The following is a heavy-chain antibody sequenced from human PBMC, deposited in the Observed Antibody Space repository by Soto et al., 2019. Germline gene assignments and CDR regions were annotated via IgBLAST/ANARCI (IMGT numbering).Heavy chain of an antibody. CDR3: ARDSSGYWSFDY. CDR2: IYYSGST. J-gene: IGHJ4*02. V-gene: IGHV4-30-4*01. Sequence: SETLSLTCAVSGGSISSGDYYWSWIRQPPGKGLEWIGYIYYSGSTYYNPSLKSRVTISVDTSKNQFSLKLSSVTAADTAVYYCARDSSGYWSFDYWGQGTLVTVSS. D-gene: IGHD3-22*01. CDR1: GGSISSGDYY.